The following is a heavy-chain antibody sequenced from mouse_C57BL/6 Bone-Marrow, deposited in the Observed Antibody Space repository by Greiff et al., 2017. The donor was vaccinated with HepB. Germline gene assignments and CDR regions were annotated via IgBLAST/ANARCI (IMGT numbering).Heavy chain of an antibody. Sequence: EVQLVESGGGLVKPGGSLKLSCAASGFTFSSYAMSWVRQTPEKRLEWVATISDGGSYTYYPDNVKGRFTISRDNAKNNLYLQMSHLKSEDTAMYYCAIESTVVALDYWGQGTTLTVSS. CDR3: AIESTVVALDY. J-gene: IGHJ2*01. CDR2: ISDGGSYT. CDR1: GFTFSSYA. V-gene: IGHV5-4*01. D-gene: IGHD1-1*01.